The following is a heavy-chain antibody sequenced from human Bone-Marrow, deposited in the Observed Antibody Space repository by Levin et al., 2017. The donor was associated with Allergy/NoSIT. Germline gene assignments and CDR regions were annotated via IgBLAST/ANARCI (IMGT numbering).Heavy chain of an antibody. D-gene: IGHD3-22*01. Sequence: GESLKISCAASGFTFSSYAMSWVRQAPGKGLEWVSAISGSGGSTYYADSVKGRFTISRDNSKNTLYLQMNSLRAEDTAVYYCAKGAGVWYYYDSSGYSRFDYWGQGTLVTVSS. V-gene: IGHV3-23*01. CDR1: GFTFSSYA. J-gene: IGHJ4*02. CDR3: AKGAGVWYYYDSSGYSRFDY. CDR2: ISGSGGST.